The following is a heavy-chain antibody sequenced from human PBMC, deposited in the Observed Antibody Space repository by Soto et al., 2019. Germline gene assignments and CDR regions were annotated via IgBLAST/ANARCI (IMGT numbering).Heavy chain of an antibody. J-gene: IGHJ4*02. CDR2: INAGNGNT. V-gene: IGHV1-3*01. CDR3: ARDPGYSYGYN. CDR1: GFTFTNYP. D-gene: IGHD5-18*01. Sequence: ASVKVSCKASGFTFTNYPIHWVRQAPGQRLEWMGWINAGNGNTKYSQKFQGRVTITRDTSASTAYMELSSLRSEDTAVYYCARDPGYSYGYNWGQGTLVTVSS.